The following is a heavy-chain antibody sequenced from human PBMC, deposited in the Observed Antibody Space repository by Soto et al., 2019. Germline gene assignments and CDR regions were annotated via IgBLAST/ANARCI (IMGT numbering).Heavy chain of an antibody. V-gene: IGHV3-74*02. CDR1: XFTFSNYW. CDR3: ARGDCVGGTCYSLAGSFFYYMDV. Sequence: EVQLVESGGGLVQPGGSLRLSCAASXFTFSNYWMYWVRQAPGKGLEWVSRINSDGSVSSHADSVRGRLTISRDNVKNTLYLHMDSLRAEDTAVYFCARGDCVGGTCYSLAGSFFYYMDVWGKGTTVTVFS. J-gene: IGHJ6*03. CDR2: INSDGSVS. D-gene: IGHD2-15*01.